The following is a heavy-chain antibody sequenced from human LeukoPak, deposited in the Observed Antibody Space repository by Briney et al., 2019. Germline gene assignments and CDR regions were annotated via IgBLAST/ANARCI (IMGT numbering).Heavy chain of an antibody. V-gene: IGHV3-33*01. D-gene: IGHD1-7*01. CDR2: IWYDGSNI. CDR1: GFTFSSYA. Sequence: PGGSLRLSCAASGFTFSSYAMHGVRQAPGKGLEWVAMIWYDGSNIYYADSVKGRFTISTDNSKNTLSLQMNSLRVEDTAVYYCARDWMGTARLAGDCWGQGTLVTVSS. CDR3: ARDWMGTARLAGDC. J-gene: IGHJ4*02.